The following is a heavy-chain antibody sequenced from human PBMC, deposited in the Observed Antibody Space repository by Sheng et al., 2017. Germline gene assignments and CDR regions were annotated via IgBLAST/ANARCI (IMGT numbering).Heavy chain of an antibody. CDR3: AKDHSTTYPHYYYYYYMDV. J-gene: IGHJ6*03. CDR1: GFTFSSYA. Sequence: EVQLLESGGGLVQPGGSLRLSCAASGFTFSSYAMSWVRQAPGKGLEWVSAISGSGGSTYYADSVKGRFTISRDNSKNTLYLQMNSLRAEDTAVYYCAKDHSTTYPHYYYYYYMDVWGKGTTVTVSS. CDR2: ISGSGGST. D-gene: IGHD1-26*01. V-gene: IGHV3-23*01.